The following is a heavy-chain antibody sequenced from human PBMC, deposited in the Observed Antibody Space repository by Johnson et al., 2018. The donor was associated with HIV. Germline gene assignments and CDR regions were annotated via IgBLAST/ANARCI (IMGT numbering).Heavy chain of an antibody. CDR3: TVQSGERTDHDAFDI. D-gene: IGHD1-1*01. CDR1: GFTFSGSA. J-gene: IGHJ3*02. CDR2: IRSKANSYAT. V-gene: IGHV3-73*01. Sequence: VQLVESGGGLVQPGGSLRLSCAASGFTFSGSAMHWVRQASGKGLEWVGRIRSKANSYATAYAASVKGRFTISRDDSKNTAYLQMNSLKTEDTAVYYCTVQSGERTDHDAFDIWGQGTMGTVSS.